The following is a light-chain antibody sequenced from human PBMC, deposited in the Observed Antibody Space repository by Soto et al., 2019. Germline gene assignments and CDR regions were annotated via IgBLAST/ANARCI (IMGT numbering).Light chain of an antibody. V-gene: IGKV1-39*01. CDR1: QPINIY. J-gene: IGKJ1*01. Sequence: DIQMTQSPSSLSASVGDRVTITCRTSQPINIYLNWYQHKPGKAPKLLIYAASSLQSGVPSRFSGSGSGTDFTLTISSLQPEDFATYYCQQSYSTPGTFGQGTKVDI. CDR3: QQSYSTPGT. CDR2: AAS.